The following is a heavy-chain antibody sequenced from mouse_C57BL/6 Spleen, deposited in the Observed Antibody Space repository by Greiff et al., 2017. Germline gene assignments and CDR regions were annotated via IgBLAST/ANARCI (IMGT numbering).Heavy chain of an antibody. D-gene: IGHD2-1*01. CDR1: GYTFTEYT. V-gene: IGHV1-62-2*01. J-gene: IGHJ4*01. Sequence: QVQLQQSGAELVKPGASVKLSCKASGYTFTEYTIHWVKQRSGQGLEWIGWFYPGSGSIKYNEKFKGKATLTAAQSSSTVSMELRRLTSEDSAVYFCERHEEGYGNFEAMDDWGQGTSVTVSS. CDR2: FYPGSGSI. CDR3: ERHEEGYGNFEAMDD.